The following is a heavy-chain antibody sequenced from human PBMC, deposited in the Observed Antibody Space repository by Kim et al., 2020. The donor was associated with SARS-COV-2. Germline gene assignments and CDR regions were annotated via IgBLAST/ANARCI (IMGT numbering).Heavy chain of an antibody. CDR2: INNSGST. CDR3: ARHAAAGGSNWFDP. D-gene: IGHD6-13*01. V-gene: IGHV4-34*01. J-gene: IGHJ5*02. Sequence: SETLSLTCAVYGASFGGYYWSWIRQPPGKGLEWIGEINNSGSTNYNPSLKSRVIISLHTSKNQFSLKLSSVTAADTAVYYCARHAAAGGSNWFDPWGQGT. CDR1: GASFGGYY.